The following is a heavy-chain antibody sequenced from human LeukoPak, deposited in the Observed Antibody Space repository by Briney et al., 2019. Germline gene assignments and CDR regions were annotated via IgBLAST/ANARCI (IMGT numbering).Heavy chain of an antibody. Sequence: PSHTLSPTCAVDAGSFRGNYGSWIRQHPGNGLEWIGEINHSGSTNYNPSLKRRLTISADTSKNYFSLKLLSVLPAHTSVSYCARVGGGRSSGYYYALYYWGQGTLVTVSS. V-gene: IGHV4-34*01. D-gene: IGHD3-22*01. CDR2: INHSGST. CDR1: AGSFRGNY. J-gene: IGHJ4*02. CDR3: ARVGGGRSSGYYYALYY.